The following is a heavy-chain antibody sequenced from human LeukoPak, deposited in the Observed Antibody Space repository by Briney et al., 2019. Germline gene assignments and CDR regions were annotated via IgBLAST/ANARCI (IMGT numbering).Heavy chain of an antibody. Sequence: GASVTVSCKASGYTFSSYGISWVRQAPGQGLEWMGWISANNGNTNYAQRLQGRVTMTTDTSTSTAYMELRSLRSDDTAVYYCAREVTGYGDYYGMDVWGQGTTVTVSS. V-gene: IGHV1-18*01. D-gene: IGHD4-17*01. CDR2: ISANNGNT. CDR1: GYTFSSYG. J-gene: IGHJ6*02. CDR3: AREVTGYGDYYGMDV.